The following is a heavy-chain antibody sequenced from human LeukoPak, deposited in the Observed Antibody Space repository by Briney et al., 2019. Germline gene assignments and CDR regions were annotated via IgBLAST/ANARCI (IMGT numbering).Heavy chain of an antibody. J-gene: IGHJ4*02. CDR3: AKTKIWSGYLPLDY. Sequence: PGGSLRLSCAASGFTFSSYGMSWVRQAPGKGLEWVAFIRYDGSNKYYADSVKGRFTISRDNSKNTLYLQMNSLRAEDTAVYYCAKTKIWSGYLPLDYWGQGTLVTVSS. D-gene: IGHD3-3*01. CDR1: GFTFSSYG. CDR2: IRYDGSNK. V-gene: IGHV3-30*02.